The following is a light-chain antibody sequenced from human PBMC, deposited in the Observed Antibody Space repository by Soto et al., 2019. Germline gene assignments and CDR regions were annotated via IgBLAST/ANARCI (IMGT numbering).Light chain of an antibody. Sequence: AIQMTQSPSSLSASAGARVNITCRASQGIRNDLGWYQQKPGKAPKLLIYDASSVQSGVPTRFSGSGSGTDFTLTITSLHPEDVATYYCLQDYTYPRTFGQGTKVEIK. CDR1: QGIRND. CDR3: LQDYTYPRT. J-gene: IGKJ1*01. CDR2: DAS. V-gene: IGKV1-6*01.